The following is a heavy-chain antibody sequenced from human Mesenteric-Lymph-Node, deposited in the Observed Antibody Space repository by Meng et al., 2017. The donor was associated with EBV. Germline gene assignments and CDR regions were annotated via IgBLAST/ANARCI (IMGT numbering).Heavy chain of an antibody. CDR1: GLTLTDYY. Sequence: GWLVESGGDLVKHGGSLRISCAASGLTLTDYYMNWIRQAPGQGLEWLSYISISSGNIYYADSVKGRFTISRDNAKNSLYLQMNSLRAEDTAVYYCARRGSGHYPLDYWGQGTLVTVSS. V-gene: IGHV3-11*01. J-gene: IGHJ4*02. CDR3: ARRGSGHYPLDY. CDR2: ISISSGNI. D-gene: IGHD3-22*01.